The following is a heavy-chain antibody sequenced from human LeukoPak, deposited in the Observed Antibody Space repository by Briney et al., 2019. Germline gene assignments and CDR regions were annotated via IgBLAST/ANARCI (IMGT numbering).Heavy chain of an antibody. CDR1: GCTFSSYA. D-gene: IGHD3-10*01. CDR2: INHIFGTA. V-gene: IGHV1-69*06. CDR3: ARSRPMGWRSYFDY. J-gene: IGHJ4*02. Sequence: AASVNESCMATGCTFSSYAISWVRQAPGQGLEWMGGINHIFGTANYAQKFQGRVTITATKSTSKAKIALSSLRSGQTAVYYCARSRPMGWRSYFDYWGQGTLVTVSS.